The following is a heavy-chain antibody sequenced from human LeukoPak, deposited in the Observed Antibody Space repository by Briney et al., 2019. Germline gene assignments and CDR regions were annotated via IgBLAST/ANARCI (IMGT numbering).Heavy chain of an antibody. J-gene: IGHJ5*02. V-gene: IGHV4-34*01. CDR3: ARVPALGMVVAATYRRGWFDP. CDR2: INHSGST. CDR1: GGSFSGYY. Sequence: SEALSLTCAVYGGSFSGYYWSWIRQPPGQGLEWIGEINHSGSTNYNPSLKSRDTISVGTSKNQFSLKLSSVTAADTAVYYCARVPALGMVVAATYRRGWFDPWGQGTLVTVSS. D-gene: IGHD2-15*01.